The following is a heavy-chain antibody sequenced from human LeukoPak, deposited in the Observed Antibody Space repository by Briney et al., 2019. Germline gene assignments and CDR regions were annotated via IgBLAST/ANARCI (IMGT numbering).Heavy chain of an antibody. CDR1: GFTFDDYA. CDR2: ISWNSGSI. D-gene: IGHD5-18*01. CDR3: AKDSSDTAMGDFDY. J-gene: IGHJ4*02. Sequence: PGGSLRLSCAASGFTFDDYAMHWVRQAPGKGLEWVSGISWNSGSIGYADSVKGRFTISRDNAKNSLYLQMNSLRAEDTALYYCAKDSSDTAMGDFDYWGQGTLVTVSS. V-gene: IGHV3-9*01.